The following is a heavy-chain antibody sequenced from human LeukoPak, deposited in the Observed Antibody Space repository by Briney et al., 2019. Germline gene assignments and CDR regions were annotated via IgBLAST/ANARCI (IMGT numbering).Heavy chain of an antibody. D-gene: IGHD3-10*01. CDR1: GYTFTSYG. V-gene: IGHV1-18*01. CDR2: ISAYNGNT. Sequence: ASVKVSCKASGYTFTSYGISWVRQAPGQGVEWMGWISAYNGNTNYAQKLQGRVTMTTDTSTSTAYMELRSLRSDDTAVYYCARDLVLLWFGELPRFDYWGQGTLVTVSS. J-gene: IGHJ4*02. CDR3: ARDLVLLWFGELPRFDY.